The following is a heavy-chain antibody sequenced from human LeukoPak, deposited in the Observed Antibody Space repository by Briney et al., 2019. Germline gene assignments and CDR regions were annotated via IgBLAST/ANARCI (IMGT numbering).Heavy chain of an antibody. CDR1: GFTFSSYS. CDR3: ARGFFYGDPFFDY. D-gene: IGHD2/OR15-2a*01. Sequence: GGSLRLSCAASGFTFSSYSINWVRQAPGKSLEWVASINTDSTYIYYADSMKGRFTISRDNAKNSLYLQMNSLRAEDTAVYYCARGFFYGDPFFDYWGQGSLVTVSS. V-gene: IGHV3-21*06. CDR2: INTDSTYI. J-gene: IGHJ4*02.